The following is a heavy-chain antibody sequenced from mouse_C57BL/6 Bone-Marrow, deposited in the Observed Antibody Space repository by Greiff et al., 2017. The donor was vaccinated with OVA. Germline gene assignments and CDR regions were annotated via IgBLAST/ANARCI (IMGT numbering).Heavy chain of an antibody. CDR2: IYPGNSDT. Sequence: EVQLQQSGTVLARPGASVKMSCKTSGYTFTSYWMHWVKQRPGQGLEWIGAIYPGNSDTSYNQKFKGKAKLTAVTSASTAYMELSSLTNEDSAVYYCTVSPLLRYAMDYWGQGTSVTVSS. V-gene: IGHV1-5*01. CDR3: TVSPLLRYAMDY. J-gene: IGHJ4*01. CDR1: GYTFTSYW. D-gene: IGHD1-2*01.